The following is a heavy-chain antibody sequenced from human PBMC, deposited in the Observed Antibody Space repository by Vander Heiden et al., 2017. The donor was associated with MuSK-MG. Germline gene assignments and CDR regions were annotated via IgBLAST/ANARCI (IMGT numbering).Heavy chain of an antibody. D-gene: IGHD5-12*01. CDR3: AKGHYPQLVTIVASAFNI. CDR1: GFTFSSYA. CDR2: ISGSGGST. V-gene: IGHV3-23*01. J-gene: IGHJ3*02. Sequence: EVQLLESGGGLVQPGGSLRLSCAASGFTFSSYAMSWVRQAPGKGLEWVSGISGSGGSTYYADSMKGRFTLSRDNSKNTLYLQMNSLRAEDTALYYCAKGHYPQLVTIVASAFNIWGQGTMVTVSS.